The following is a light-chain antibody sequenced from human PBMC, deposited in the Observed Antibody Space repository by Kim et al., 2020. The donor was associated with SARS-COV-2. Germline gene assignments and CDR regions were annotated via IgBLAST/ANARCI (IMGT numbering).Light chain of an antibody. V-gene: IGKV1-5*03. J-gene: IGKJ2*01. CDR2: KAS. CDR1: ESFSSW. Sequence: DIQMTQSPSTLSASVGDRVTITCRASESFSSWLAWYQQKPGKAPNLLIYKASNLESGVPSRFSGSESGTEFTLTISSLQPDDFATYYCQQYYSSPYTFGQGTKLEI. CDR3: QQYYSSPYT.